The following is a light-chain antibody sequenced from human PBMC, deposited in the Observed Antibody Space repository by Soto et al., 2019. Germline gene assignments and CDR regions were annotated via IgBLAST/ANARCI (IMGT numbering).Light chain of an antibody. CDR1: QSVSSSY. Sequence: EIVLTQSPGTLSLSPGDRATLSCRASQSVSSSYLAWYQQKPGQAPRLLIYGASSRATGIPDRFSGSGSGTNFTLTISRLEPEDFAVYYCQQYGSSLRITFGGGTKVEIK. CDR2: GAS. CDR3: QQYGSSLRIT. J-gene: IGKJ4*01. V-gene: IGKV3-20*01.